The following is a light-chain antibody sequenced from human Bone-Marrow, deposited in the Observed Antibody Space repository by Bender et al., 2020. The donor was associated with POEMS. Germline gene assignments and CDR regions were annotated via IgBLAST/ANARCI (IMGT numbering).Light chain of an antibody. CDR3: TSYTASTTGGVL. J-gene: IGLJ2*01. CDR2: EGN. CDR1: GNDVGNYNL. V-gene: IGLV2-14*02. Sequence: QSALTQPASVSGSPGQSVTISCTGTGNDVGNYNLVAWYQQHPGKAPKLMIYEGNKRPSGVSNRFSGSKSGNTASLTISGLQAGDEADYYCTSYTASTTGGVLFGGGTKLTVL.